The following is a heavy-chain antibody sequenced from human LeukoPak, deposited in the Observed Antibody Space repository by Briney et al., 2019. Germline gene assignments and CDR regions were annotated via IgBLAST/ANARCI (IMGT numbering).Heavy chain of an antibody. CDR1: GFTFSSYS. V-gene: IGHV3-21*01. D-gene: IGHD2-2*01. J-gene: IGHJ1*01. Sequence: PGGSLRLSCAASGFTFSSYSMNWVRQAPGKGLEWVSSISSSSSYIYYADSVKGRFTISRDNAKNSLYLQMNSLRAEDTAVYYCARTPPALDCSSTSCYASWGQGTPVTVSS. CDR2: ISSSSSYI. CDR3: ARTPPALDCSSTSCYAS.